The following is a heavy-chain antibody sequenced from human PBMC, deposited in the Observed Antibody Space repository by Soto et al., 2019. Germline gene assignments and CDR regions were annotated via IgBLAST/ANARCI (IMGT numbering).Heavy chain of an antibody. J-gene: IGHJ6*02. CDR1: GGSFSGYY. Sequence: SDTLSLTCAVYGGSFSGYYWSWIRQPPGKGLEWIGEINHSGSTNYNPSLKSRVTISVDTSKNQFSLKLSSVTAADTAVYYCARGRVRAVMTYGTDVWGPGTTVTVSS. D-gene: IGHD3-10*01. V-gene: IGHV4-34*01. CDR2: INHSGST. CDR3: ARGRVRAVMTYGTDV.